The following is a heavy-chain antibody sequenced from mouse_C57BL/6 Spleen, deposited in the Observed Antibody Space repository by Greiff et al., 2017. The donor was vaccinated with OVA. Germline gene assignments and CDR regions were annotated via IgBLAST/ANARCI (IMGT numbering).Heavy chain of an antibody. CDR1: GFTFSSYG. D-gene: IGHD1-1*01. Sequence: EVKLVESGGDLVKPGGSLKLSCAASGFTFSSYGMSWVRQTPDKRLEWVGTISDGGSYTYYPDNVKGRFTISRDNAKNNLYMQMSHLKSEDTAMYYCARESRWYGDVWGTGTTVTVSS. V-gene: IGHV5-4*01. CDR3: ARESRWYGDV. CDR2: ISDGGSYT. J-gene: IGHJ1*03.